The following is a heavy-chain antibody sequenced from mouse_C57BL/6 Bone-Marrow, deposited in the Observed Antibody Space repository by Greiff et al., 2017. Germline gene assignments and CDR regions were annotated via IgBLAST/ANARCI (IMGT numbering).Heavy chain of an antibody. CDR2: IDPENGAT. Sequence: VQLQQSGAELVRPGASVKLSCTASGFNIKDDYMHWVKQRPEQGLEWIGWIDPENGATEYASKFQGKAAITADTSSNTAYLQLSSLTSEDTAVYYCTAYGYDGTEFDYWGQGTTLTVSS. CDR1: GFNIKDDY. CDR3: TAYGYDGTEFDY. J-gene: IGHJ2*01. D-gene: IGHD2-2*01. V-gene: IGHV14-4*01.